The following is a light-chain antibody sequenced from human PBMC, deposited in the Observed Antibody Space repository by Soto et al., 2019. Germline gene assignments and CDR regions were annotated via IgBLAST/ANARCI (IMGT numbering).Light chain of an antibody. J-gene: IGKJ2*01. V-gene: IGKV1-5*03. CDR2: KAS. CDR3: QEYNSHSRYT. Sequence: DIQMTQSPSTLSASVGDRVTITCRASQSISSWLAWYQQKPGKAPKLLIYKASSLKSGVPSRFSGSGSGTEFTLTIISLQPDDYETYYCQEYNSHSRYTFGQGTKLEIK. CDR1: QSISSW.